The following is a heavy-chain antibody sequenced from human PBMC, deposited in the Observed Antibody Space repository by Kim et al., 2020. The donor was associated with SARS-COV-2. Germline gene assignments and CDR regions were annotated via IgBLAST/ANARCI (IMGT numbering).Heavy chain of an antibody. V-gene: IGHV4-34*01. CDR2: VNHSGIT. CDR3: ARGRAGVVPSPILGLGTYYYYYAMDV. D-gene: IGHD3-3*01. J-gene: IGHJ6*02. CDR1: GGSFSAYS. Sequence: SETLSLTCAVYGGSFSAYSWIWIRQAPGKGLEWIGEVNHSGITKYHPSLKSRVTISVDTSKNQFSLKLPSVTAADTAVFYCARGRAGVVPSPILGLGTYYYYYAMDVWGQGTTVTVS.